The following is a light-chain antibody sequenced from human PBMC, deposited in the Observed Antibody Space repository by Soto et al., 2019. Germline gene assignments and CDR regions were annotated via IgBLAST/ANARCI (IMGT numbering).Light chain of an antibody. CDR2: DAS. J-gene: IGKJ5*01. Sequence: EIVMTQSPATLSLSQGERATLSCRASQSVVKSYLSWYQQRPGQAPRLLIYDASKRATGIPARFSGSGSGTDFTLTISSLEPEDFAVYYCHQRYDWPITFGQGTRLEIK. CDR3: HQRYDWPIT. CDR1: QSVVKSY. V-gene: IGKV3-11*01.